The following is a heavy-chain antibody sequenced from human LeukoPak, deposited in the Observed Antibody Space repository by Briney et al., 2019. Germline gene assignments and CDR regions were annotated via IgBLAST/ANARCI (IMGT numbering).Heavy chain of an antibody. CDR3: AKGSTSWYASPSDY. V-gene: IGHV3-23*01. CDR1: GFTLSSYA. D-gene: IGHD6-13*01. Sequence: GGSLRLSCAASGFTLSSYAMSWVRQAPGKGLEWVSGISDHSGSTYSADSVKGRFTISRDNSKNTLYLQMNSLRAEDTAVYYCAKGSTSWYASPSDYWGQGTLVTLSS. J-gene: IGHJ4*02. CDR2: ISDHSGST.